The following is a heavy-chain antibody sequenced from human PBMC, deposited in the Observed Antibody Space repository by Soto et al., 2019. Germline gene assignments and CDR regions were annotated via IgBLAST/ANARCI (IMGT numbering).Heavy chain of an antibody. CDR1: GFTFSSYA. CDR3: AKGGKVTTKPYDY. J-gene: IGHJ4*02. CDR2: ISGSGGST. V-gene: IGHV3-23*01. D-gene: IGHD4-17*01. Sequence: EVQLLESGGGLVQPGGSLRLSCAASGFTFSSYAMSWVHQAPGKGLEWVSAISGSGGSTYYADSVKGRFTISRDNSKNTLYLQRNSLRAEDTAVYYCAKGGKVTTKPYDYWGQGTLVTVSS.